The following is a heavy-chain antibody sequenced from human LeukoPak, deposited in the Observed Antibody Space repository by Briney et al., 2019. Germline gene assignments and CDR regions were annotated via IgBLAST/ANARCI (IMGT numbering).Heavy chain of an antibody. Sequence: NPSETLSLTCTVSGASISNFYWSWTRQAPGQGLEWIGYMLYSGSTNQKPSLRSRVTISVDTSKNQVSLKLSSVTAADTAVYYCARSDIWGSYRFLDYWGQGILVTVSS. CDR2: MLYSGST. V-gene: IGHV4-59*08. D-gene: IGHD3-16*02. J-gene: IGHJ4*01. CDR1: GASISNFY. CDR3: ARSDIWGSYRFLDY.